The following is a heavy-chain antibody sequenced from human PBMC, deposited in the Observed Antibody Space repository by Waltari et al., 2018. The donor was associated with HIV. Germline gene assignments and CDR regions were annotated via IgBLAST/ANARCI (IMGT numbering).Heavy chain of an antibody. D-gene: IGHD6-6*01. J-gene: IGHJ5*02. CDR3: ARRKGDSSSSKWFDP. CDR2: SYPGDSDT. CDR1: GYIFTDYW. V-gene: IGHV5-51*03. Sequence: EVQLVQSGAEVKKPGESLKISCKVSGYIFTDYWIGWVRQMPGKGLEWVGISYPGDSDTIYSPAFQGQVTISADKSTNPACLQWSSLKAADTAIYYCARRKGDSSSSKWFDPWGQGTLVTV.